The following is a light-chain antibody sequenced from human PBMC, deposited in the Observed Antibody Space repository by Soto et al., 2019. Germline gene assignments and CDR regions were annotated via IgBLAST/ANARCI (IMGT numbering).Light chain of an antibody. J-gene: IGKJ1*01. V-gene: IGKV3-15*01. CDR3: XXYNNWPPWT. Sequence: EIVMTQSPATLSVSPGERATLSCRASQSVSSNLAWYQQKPGQAPRLLIYGASTRATGIPARFSGSGSGTXXXXXXXXXXXEDFAXXXXXXYNNWPPWTFGQGTKVEIK. CDR1: QSVSSN. CDR2: GAS.